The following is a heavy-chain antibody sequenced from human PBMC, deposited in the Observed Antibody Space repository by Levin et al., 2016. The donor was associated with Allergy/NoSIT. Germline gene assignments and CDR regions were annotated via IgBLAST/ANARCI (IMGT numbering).Heavy chain of an antibody. V-gene: IGHV4-59*08. CDR1: GDSISSYY. CDR2: IYDSGST. CDR3: ARRGRGTVVTPGYYGMDV. Sequence: SETLSLTCTVSGDSISSYYWSWIRQPPGKGLEWIGYIYDSGSTDYNPSLKSRVTISVDTSKNQFSLNLSSVTAADTAVYYCARRGRGTVVTPGYYGMDVWGQGTTVTVSS. D-gene: IGHD4-23*01. J-gene: IGHJ6*02.